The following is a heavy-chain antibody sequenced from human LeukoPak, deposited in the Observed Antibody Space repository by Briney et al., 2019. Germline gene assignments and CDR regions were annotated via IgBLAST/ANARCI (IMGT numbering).Heavy chain of an antibody. CDR1: GGSFSGYY. CDR2: INHSGST. CDR3: ARDGYSSSWYNWFDP. Sequence: SETLSLTCAVYGGSFSGYYWSWIRQPPGKGLELIGEINHSGSTNYNPSLKSRVTISVDTSKHQFSLKLSSVTAADTAVYYCARDGYSSSWYNWFDPWGQGTLVTVSS. D-gene: IGHD6-13*01. V-gene: IGHV4-34*01. J-gene: IGHJ5*02.